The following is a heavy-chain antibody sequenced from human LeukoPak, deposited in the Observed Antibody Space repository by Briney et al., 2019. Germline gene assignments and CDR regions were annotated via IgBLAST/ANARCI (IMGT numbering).Heavy chain of an antibody. J-gene: IGHJ4*02. CDR1: GFTFSSYW. Sequence: PGGSLRLSCAASGFTFSSYWMSWVRQAPGEGLEWVANIKQDGSEKYYVDSVKGRFTISRDNAKNSLYLQMNSLRAEDTAVYYCARARAPYDFWSGYSHPESYYFDYWAREPWSPSPQ. D-gene: IGHD3-3*01. V-gene: IGHV3-7*01. CDR3: ARARAPYDFWSGYSHPESYYFDY. CDR2: IKQDGSEK.